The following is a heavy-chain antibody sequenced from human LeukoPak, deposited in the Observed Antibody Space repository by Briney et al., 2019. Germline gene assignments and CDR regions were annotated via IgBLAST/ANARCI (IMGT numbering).Heavy chain of an antibody. D-gene: IGHD3-10*01. Sequence: PSGTLSLTCAVSGGSISSSNWWSWVRQPPGKGLEWIREIYHSGSTNYNPSLKSRVTISVDKSKNQFSLKLSSVTAADTAVYYCARDGRGPTRESLDYWGQGTLVTVSS. CDR1: GGSISSSNW. CDR3: ARDGRGPTRESLDY. V-gene: IGHV4-4*02. CDR2: IYHSGST. J-gene: IGHJ4*02.